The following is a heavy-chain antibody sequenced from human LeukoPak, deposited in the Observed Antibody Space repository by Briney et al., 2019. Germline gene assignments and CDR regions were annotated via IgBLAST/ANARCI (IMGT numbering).Heavy chain of an antibody. CDR3: ARARPYNNNNRFGR. CDR2: ISSSTSTI. CDR1: GFTFSTYS. J-gene: IGHJ5*02. V-gene: IGHV3-48*01. D-gene: IGHD1-14*01. Sequence: GGSLRLSCAASGFTFSTYSMNWVRQAPGKGLEWVSYISSSTSTIYYADSVNGRFTISRDNAKNSLYLQMNSLRADDTAVYYCARARPYNNNNRFGRWGQGTLVTVSS.